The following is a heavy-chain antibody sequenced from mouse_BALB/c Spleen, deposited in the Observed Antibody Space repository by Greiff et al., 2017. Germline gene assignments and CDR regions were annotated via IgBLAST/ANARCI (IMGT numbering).Heavy chain of an antibody. V-gene: IGHV14-4*02. CDR1: GFNIKDYY. J-gene: IGHJ2*01. D-gene: IGHD4-1*01. CDR3: NEGASGTDY. Sequence: VQLKQSGAELVRSGASVKLSCTASGFNIKDYYMHWVKQRPEQGLEWIGWIDPENGDTEYAPKFQGKATMTADTSSNTAYLQLSSLTSEDTAVEYCNEGASGTDYWGQGTTLTVAS. CDR2: IDPENGDT.